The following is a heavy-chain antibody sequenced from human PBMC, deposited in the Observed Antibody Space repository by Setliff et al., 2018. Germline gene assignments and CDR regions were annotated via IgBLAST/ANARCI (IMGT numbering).Heavy chain of an antibody. Sequence: PGESLTISCAASGFTFSRYWMSWVRQAPGKGLEWVANIKQDGSEKYYVDSVKGRFTISRDNAKNSLYLQMNSLRAEDTAVYYCARDHVYGSQYYYYYYGMDVWGQGTTVTVSS. J-gene: IGHJ6*02. CDR3: ARDHVYGSQYYYYYYGMDV. D-gene: IGHD3-10*01. CDR1: GFTFSRYW. CDR2: IKQDGSEK. V-gene: IGHV3-7*01.